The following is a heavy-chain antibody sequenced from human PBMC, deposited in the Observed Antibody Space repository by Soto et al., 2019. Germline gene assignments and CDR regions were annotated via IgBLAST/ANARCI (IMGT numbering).Heavy chain of an antibody. CDR1: GGTFSSYA. Sequence: QVQLVQSGAEVKKPGSSVKVSCKASGGTFSSYAIRWVRQAPGQGLEWMGGIIPIFGTANYAQKFQGRVTITADESTSTAYRELSRLRSEDTAVYYCAREAGGARWFGLGWGQGTLVTVSS. V-gene: IGHV1-69*12. D-gene: IGHD3-10*01. CDR2: IIPIFGTA. J-gene: IGHJ4*02. CDR3: AREAGGARWFGLG.